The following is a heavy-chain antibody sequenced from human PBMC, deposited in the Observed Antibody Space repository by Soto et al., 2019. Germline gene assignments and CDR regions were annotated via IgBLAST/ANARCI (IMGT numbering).Heavy chain of an antibody. CDR1: GFTFSSYG. Sequence: GGSLRLSCAASGFTFSSYGMHWVRQAPGKGLEWVAVISYDGSNKYYADSVKGRFTISRDNSKNTLYLQMNSLRAEDTAVYYCAKDKIAGTTQGYYYYGMDVWGQGTTVTVSS. V-gene: IGHV3-30*18. D-gene: IGHD1-20*01. CDR2: ISYDGSNK. J-gene: IGHJ6*02. CDR3: AKDKIAGTTQGYYYYGMDV.